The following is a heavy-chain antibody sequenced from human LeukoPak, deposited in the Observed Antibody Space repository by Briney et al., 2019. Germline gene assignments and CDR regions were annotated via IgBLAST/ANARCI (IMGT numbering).Heavy chain of an antibody. J-gene: IGHJ4*02. CDR1: GFPLSNVW. Sequence: GGSLRLSCAASGFPLSNVWMRWVRQAPGKGREWVANIKQDGSEKSCVDCVKGRFTISRDNAKNSLYLQMNSLRVEDTAVYYCGRYGQVPIDWGQGTLVTVSS. V-gene: IGHV3-7*03. D-gene: IGHD3-10*01. CDR3: GRYGQVPID. CDR2: IKQDGSEK.